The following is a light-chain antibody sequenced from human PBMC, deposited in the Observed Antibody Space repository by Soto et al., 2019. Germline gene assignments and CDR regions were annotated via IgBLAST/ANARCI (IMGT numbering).Light chain of an antibody. CDR1: QSLVYSDGNTY. V-gene: IGKV2-24*01. Sequence: DIVLTQTPLSSPVTLGQPASISCRSSQSLVYSDGNTYLSWLQQRPGQPPRLLIYRVSNRFSGVPDRFRGSGEGTDFTLTTNRVEAEDVGIYYCLQFALFPRTFGEGTKVEIK. CDR3: LQFALFPRT. CDR2: RVS. J-gene: IGKJ1*01.